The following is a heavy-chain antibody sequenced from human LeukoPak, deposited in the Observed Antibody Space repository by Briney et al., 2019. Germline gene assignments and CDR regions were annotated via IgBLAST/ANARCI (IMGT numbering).Heavy chain of an antibody. J-gene: IGHJ6*02. CDR1: GDSIRRDNYY. D-gene: IGHD6-6*01. CDR2: IYYSGST. V-gene: IGHV4-39*07. CDR3: ARVAARYVGMDV. Sequence: SETLSLTCTVSGDSIRRDNYYWGWIRQPPGKGLEWIGSIYYSGSTYYNPSLKSRVTMSVDTSKKQVSLNLSSVTAADTAVYYCARVAARYVGMDVWGQGTTVTVSS.